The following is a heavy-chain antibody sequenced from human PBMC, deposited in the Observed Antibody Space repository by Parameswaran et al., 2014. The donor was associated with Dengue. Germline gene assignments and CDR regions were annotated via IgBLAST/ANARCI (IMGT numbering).Heavy chain of an antibody. D-gene: IGHD5-18*01. CDR2: ISYDGSNK. V-gene: IGHV3-30*18. J-gene: IGHJ6*03. CDR3: AKDLLSGYSYGSGYMDV. Sequence: VRQAPGKGLEWVAVISYDGSNKYYADSVKGRFTISRDNSKNTLYLQMNSLRAEDTAVYYCAKDLLSGYSYGSGYMDVWGKGTTVTVSS.